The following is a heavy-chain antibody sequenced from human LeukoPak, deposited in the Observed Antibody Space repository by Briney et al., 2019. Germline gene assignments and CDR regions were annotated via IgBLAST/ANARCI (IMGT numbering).Heavy chain of an antibody. Sequence: SETLSLTCTVSGVSISSGGYYWSWIRQPPGKGLEWIGYIYHSGSTYYNPSLKSRVTISVDRSKNQFSLKLSSVTAADTAVYYCARESRDNDLPIDYWGQGTLVTVSS. CDR1: GVSISSGGYY. CDR2: IYHSGST. D-gene: IGHD5-24*01. CDR3: ARESRDNDLPIDY. V-gene: IGHV4-30-2*01. J-gene: IGHJ4*02.